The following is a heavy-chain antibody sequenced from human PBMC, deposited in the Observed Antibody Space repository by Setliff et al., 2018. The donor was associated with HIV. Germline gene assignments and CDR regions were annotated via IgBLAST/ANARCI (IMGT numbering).Heavy chain of an antibody. V-gene: IGHV4-59*12. CDR2: VSHSGTT. J-gene: IGHJ4*02. CDR3: ARDQRLSY. Sequence: SETLSLTCTVSGGSISSYYWNWIRQPPGKGLEWIGEVSHSGTTNYNPSLKSRVTMSVDKSKNQFSLKLSSVTAADTAVYYCARDQRLSYWGQGTLVTVSS. CDR1: GGSISSYY.